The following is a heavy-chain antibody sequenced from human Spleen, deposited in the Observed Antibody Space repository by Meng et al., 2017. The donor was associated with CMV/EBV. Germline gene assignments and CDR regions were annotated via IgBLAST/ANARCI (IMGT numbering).Heavy chain of an antibody. V-gene: IGHV3-33*06. Sequence: GESLKISCEASGFTFSNYGMHWVRQAPGKALEWVAVIWYDGSNENYSESVKGRFSISRDYSKNTLYLQMNSLRAEDTAVYYCAKDSSRSTWYGPDDYSGMDVWGQGTTVTVSS. CDR3: AKDSSRSTWYGPDDYSGMDV. D-gene: IGHD6-13*01. J-gene: IGHJ6*02. CDR1: GFTFSNYG. CDR2: IWYDGSNE.